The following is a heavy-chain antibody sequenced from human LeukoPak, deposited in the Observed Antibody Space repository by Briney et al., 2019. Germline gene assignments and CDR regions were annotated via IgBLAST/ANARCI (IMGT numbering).Heavy chain of an antibody. CDR3: ARDMDTAMVPNYYYYGMDV. Sequence: ASVKVSCKASGHTFTSYYMHWVRQAPGQGLEWMGIINPSGGSTSYAQKFQGRVTMTRDTSTSTVYMELSSLRSEDTAVYYCARDMDTAMVPNYYYYGMDVWGQGTTVTVSS. D-gene: IGHD5-18*01. J-gene: IGHJ6*02. CDR1: GHTFTSYY. CDR2: INPSGGST. V-gene: IGHV1-46*01.